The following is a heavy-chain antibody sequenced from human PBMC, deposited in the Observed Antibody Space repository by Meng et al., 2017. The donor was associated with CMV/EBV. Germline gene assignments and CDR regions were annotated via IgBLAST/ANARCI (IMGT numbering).Heavy chain of an antibody. V-gene: IGHV3-48*03. CDR2: SDGATTI. J-gene: IGHJ4*02. CDR1: GFTFSSYE. CDR3: ARASTELELLSGFDY. Sequence: GGSLRLSCAASGFTFSSYEMNWVRQAPGKGLEWVSYSDGATTIYYADSVKGRFTISRDNAKNSLYLQMNSLRAEDTAVYYCARASTELELLSGFDYWGQGTLVTVSS. D-gene: IGHD1-7*01.